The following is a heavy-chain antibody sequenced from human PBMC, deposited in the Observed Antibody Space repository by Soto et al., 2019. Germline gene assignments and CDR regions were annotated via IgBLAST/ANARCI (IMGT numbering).Heavy chain of an antibody. J-gene: IGHJ4*02. CDR3: ARAPYSNAWYRFDL. Sequence: PGGSLRLSCAASGFTFSSYGMHWVRQAPGKGLEWVADIKHDGSVQYYVDSVKGRFTISRDNAKKLLYLQMNGLRAEDTALYYCARAPYSNAWYRFDLWGQGTLVTVSS. D-gene: IGHD4-4*01. CDR1: GFTFSSYG. CDR2: IKHDGSVQ. V-gene: IGHV3-7*03.